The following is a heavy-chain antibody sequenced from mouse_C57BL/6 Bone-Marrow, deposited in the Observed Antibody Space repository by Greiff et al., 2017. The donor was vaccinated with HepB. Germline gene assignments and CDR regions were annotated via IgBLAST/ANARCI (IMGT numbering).Heavy chain of an antibody. J-gene: IGHJ1*03. CDR1: GYTFTDYN. D-gene: IGHD1-1*01. Sequence: EVQLVESGPELVKPGASVKIPCKASGYTFTDYNMDWVKQSHGKSLEWIGDINPNNGGTIYNQKFKGKATLTVDKSSSTAYMELRSLTSEDTAVYYCAREDIRGYSSLGYFDDWGTGTTVTVSS. CDR2: INPNNGGT. CDR3: AREDIRGYSSLGYFDD. V-gene: IGHV1-18*01.